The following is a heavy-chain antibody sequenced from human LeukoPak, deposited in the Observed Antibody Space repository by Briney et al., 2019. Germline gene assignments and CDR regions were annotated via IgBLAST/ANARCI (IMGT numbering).Heavy chain of an antibody. D-gene: IGHD5-18*01. J-gene: IGHJ4*02. CDR3: ARRTQLWPPDY. Sequence: GESLKISCKGSGYSFTSYWIGWVRQMPGKGLEWMGIIYPGDSDTKYSPSFQGQVTISANKSISAAYLQWSSLKASDTAMYYCARRTQLWPPDYWGQGTLVTVSS. V-gene: IGHV5-51*01. CDR1: GYSFTSYW. CDR2: IYPGDSDT.